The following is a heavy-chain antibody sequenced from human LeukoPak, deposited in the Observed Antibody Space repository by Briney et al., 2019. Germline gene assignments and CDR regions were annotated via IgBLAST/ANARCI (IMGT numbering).Heavy chain of an antibody. J-gene: IGHJ3*02. CDR1: GLTISSSG. CDR2: ISGSGDRK. Sequence: GGSLRLSCAASGLTISSSGMSWVRQPPGKGLEWVSAISGSGDRKHCADSVRGRFTISRDTSKDTLYLQMNSLRADDTAVYYCARDGFNDRSGDNDGFDMWGQGTMVTVSS. D-gene: IGHD1-1*01. CDR3: ARDGFNDRSGDNDGFDM. V-gene: IGHV3-23*01.